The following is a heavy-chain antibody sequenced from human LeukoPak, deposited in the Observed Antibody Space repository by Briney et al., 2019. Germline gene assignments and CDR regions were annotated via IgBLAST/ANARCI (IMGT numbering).Heavy chain of an antibody. CDR3: VTDGGLLPYYFTY. J-gene: IGHJ1*01. D-gene: IGHD3-10*01. CDR1: GFIFPNAW. CDR2: IKNKNSGRTT. Sequence: GGSLRLSCAASGFIFPNAWMHWVRQAPGKGLEWVGRIKNKNSGRTTNYIAPVKGRFTISRDDSRNTLYLEMDSLKTDGTAIYYCVTDGGLLPYYFTYWGQGTLVTVSS. V-gene: IGHV3-15*01.